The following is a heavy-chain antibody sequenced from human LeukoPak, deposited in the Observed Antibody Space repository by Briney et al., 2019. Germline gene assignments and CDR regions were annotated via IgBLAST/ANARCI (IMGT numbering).Heavy chain of an antibody. Sequence: PSQTLSLTCTVSGGSISSGGYYWSWIRQHPGKGLEWIGYIYYSGSTYYNPSLKSRVTISVDTSKNQFSLKLSSVTAADTAVYYCARDRYFWGIRAMDVWGQGTTVTVSS. V-gene: IGHV4-31*03. CDR2: IYYSGST. CDR1: GGSISSGGYY. J-gene: IGHJ6*02. CDR3: ARDRYFWGIRAMDV. D-gene: IGHD3-3*01.